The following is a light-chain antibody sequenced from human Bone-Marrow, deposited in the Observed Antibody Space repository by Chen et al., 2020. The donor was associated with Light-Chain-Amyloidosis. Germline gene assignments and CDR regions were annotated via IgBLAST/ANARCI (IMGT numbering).Light chain of an antibody. CDR3: ETWDTNTRV. J-gene: IGLJ3*02. CDR2: LEGSGSY. V-gene: IGLV4-60*03. Sequence: QPVLTQSSSASASLGSLVKLTCTLSSGHSSYIIAWHQQQSGKAPRSLMKLEGSGSYADRYLTLSNLQSEDEADYYCETWDTNTRVFGGGTKLTVL. CDR1: SGHSSYI.